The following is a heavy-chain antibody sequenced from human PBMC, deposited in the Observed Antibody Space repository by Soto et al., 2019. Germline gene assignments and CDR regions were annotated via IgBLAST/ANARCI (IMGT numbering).Heavy chain of an antibody. V-gene: IGHV1-18*01. Sequence: ASVKVSCKTSGYTFTAYGLAWLRQAPGQRPEWTGWVATTSSNTNYAQKFQDRVTMTTDTSTTTTYMELRSLRSDDTAVYYCARELNTESSAFYSFAYWGQGTLVTVSS. CDR1: GYTFTAYG. D-gene: IGHD3-22*01. CDR3: ARELNTESSAFYSFAY. J-gene: IGHJ4*02. CDR2: VATTSSNT.